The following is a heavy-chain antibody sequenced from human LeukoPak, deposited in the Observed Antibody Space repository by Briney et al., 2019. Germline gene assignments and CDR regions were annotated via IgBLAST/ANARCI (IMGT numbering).Heavy chain of an antibody. CDR3: ARASAARYYDSSGYYSLRYYYGMDV. Sequence: RPSETLSLTCAVYGGSFSGYYWSWIRQPPGKGLEWIGEINHSGSTNYNPSLKSRVTISVDTSKNQFSLKLSSVTAADTAVYYCARASAARYYDSSGYYSLRYYYGMDVWGQGTTVTVSS. D-gene: IGHD3-22*01. CDR1: GGSFSGYY. J-gene: IGHJ6*02. CDR2: INHSGST. V-gene: IGHV4-34*01.